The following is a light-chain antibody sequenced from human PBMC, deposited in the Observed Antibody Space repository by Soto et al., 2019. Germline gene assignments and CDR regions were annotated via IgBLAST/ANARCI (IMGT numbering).Light chain of an antibody. CDR3: CSYAGSSTFVL. CDR1: SSDVGTYNL. CDR2: EVS. J-gene: IGLJ2*01. Sequence: QSVLTQPASVSGSPGQSITISCTGTSSDVGTYNLVSWYQQHPGKAPKLIIYEVSKRPSGVSYRFSASKSGNTASLTISGLQAEDEADYYCCSYAGSSTFVLFGGGTKVTVL. V-gene: IGLV2-23*02.